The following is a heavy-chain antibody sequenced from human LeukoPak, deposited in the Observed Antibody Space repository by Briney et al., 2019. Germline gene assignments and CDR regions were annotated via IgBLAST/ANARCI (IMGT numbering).Heavy chain of an antibody. J-gene: IGHJ4*02. V-gene: IGHV3-23*01. D-gene: IGHD2-15*01. CDR3: ARINCSGGTCYDYFDD. CDR2: VSAGGTNT. Sequence: PGGSLRLSCVGSPVTFGTSAMSWVRQAPGKGLEWVSAVSAGGTNTYYADSVEGRFTISRDNSKDTLYLHMDSLRVEDTAQYFCARINCSGGTCYDYFDDWGQGTLDTVSS. CDR1: PVTFGTSA.